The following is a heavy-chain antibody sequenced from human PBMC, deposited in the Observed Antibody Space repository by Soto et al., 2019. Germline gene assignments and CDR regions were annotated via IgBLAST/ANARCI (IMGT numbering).Heavy chain of an antibody. CDR3: AKVLAVAENYFDY. V-gene: IGHV3-30*18. J-gene: IGHJ4*02. CDR1: GFTFSSYG. CDR2: ISYDGSNK. Sequence: QVQLVESGGGVVQPGRSLRLSCAASGFTFSSYGMHWVRQAPGKGLEWVAVISYDGSNKYYADSVKGRFTISRDNSKNTLYLQMNSLRAEDTAVYYCAKVLAVAENYFDYWGQRTLVTVSS. D-gene: IGHD6-19*01.